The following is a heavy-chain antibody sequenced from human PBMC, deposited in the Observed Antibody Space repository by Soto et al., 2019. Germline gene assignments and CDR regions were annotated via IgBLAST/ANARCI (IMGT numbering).Heavy chain of an antibody. CDR3: ARGIPLLERRNWFDP. D-gene: IGHD1-1*01. CDR2: INHSGST. Sequence: SVTMSVTCTVYGGYFIGYYWSWIRKTPGKGLEWIGEINHSGSTNYNPSLKSRVTISVDTSKNQFSLKLSSVTAADTAVYYCARGIPLLERRNWFDPWGQGTLVTVSS. CDR1: GGYFIGYY. J-gene: IGHJ5*02. V-gene: IGHV4-34*01.